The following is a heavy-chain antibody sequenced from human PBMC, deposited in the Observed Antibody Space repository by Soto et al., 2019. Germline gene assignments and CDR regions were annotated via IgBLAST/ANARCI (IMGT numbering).Heavy chain of an antibody. CDR2: IKSKTNGGTT. J-gene: IGHJ5*02. CDR1: GFTFTNAW. V-gene: IGHV3-15*07. CDR3: ARDALGLWSWFDP. D-gene: IGHD1-1*01. Sequence: PGGSLRLSCAASGFTFTNAWINWVRQAPGKGLEWVGRIKSKTNGGTTDYAAPVKGRFAVSRDDSKNMVYLQMNSLKVEDTAVYYCARDALGLWSWFDPWGQGTLVTVSS.